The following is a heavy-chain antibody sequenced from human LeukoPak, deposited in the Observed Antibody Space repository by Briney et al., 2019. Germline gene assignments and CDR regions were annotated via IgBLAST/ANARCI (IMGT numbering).Heavy chain of an antibody. V-gene: IGHV3-9*01. CDR3: AKDGHSSSWYGPFDY. CDR1: GFTFDDYA. D-gene: IGHD6-13*01. J-gene: IGHJ4*02. Sequence: GRSLRLSRAASGFTFDDYAMHWVRQAPGKGLEWVSGISWNSGSIGYADSVKGRFTISRDNAKNSLYLQMNSLRAEDTALYYCAKDGHSSSWYGPFDYWGQGTLVTVSS. CDR2: ISWNSGSI.